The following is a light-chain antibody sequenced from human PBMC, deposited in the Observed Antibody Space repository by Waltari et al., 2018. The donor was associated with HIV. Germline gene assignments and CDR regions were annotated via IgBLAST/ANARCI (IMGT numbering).Light chain of an antibody. CDR3: QQDYSTPLT. CDR1: QNVLYSSNHKNY. Sequence: DIVMTQSTDSLAVSLGERATINCKSSQNVLYSSNHKNYLAWYQQKPGQPPKLLIYWASTRESGVPDRFSGSGSGTDFTLTISSLQAEDVAVYYCQQDYSTPLTFGGGTTVEIK. CDR2: WAS. V-gene: IGKV4-1*01. J-gene: IGKJ4*01.